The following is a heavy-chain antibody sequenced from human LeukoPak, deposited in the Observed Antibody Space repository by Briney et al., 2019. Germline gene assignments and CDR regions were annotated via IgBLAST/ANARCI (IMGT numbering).Heavy chain of an antibody. CDR2: INPNSGGT. Sequence: ASVKVSCKASGYTFTGYYMHWVRQALGQGLEWMGWINPNSGGTKYAQKFQGRVTMTRDTSIITAYMELSGLRSDDTAVYYCARDYSGYDDNWFDPWGQGTLVTVSS. CDR1: GYTFTGYY. V-gene: IGHV1-2*02. D-gene: IGHD5-12*01. CDR3: ARDYSGYDDNWFDP. J-gene: IGHJ5*02.